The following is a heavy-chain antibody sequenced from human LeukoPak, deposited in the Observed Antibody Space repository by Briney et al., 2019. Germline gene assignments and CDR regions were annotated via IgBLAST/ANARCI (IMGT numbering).Heavy chain of an antibody. CDR3: ASARGYCSSTSCPFY. D-gene: IGHD2-2*01. Sequence: MSGGSLRLSCAASGFTFSSYSMNWVRQAPGKGLEWVSSISSSSSYIYYADSVKGRFTISRDNAKNSLYLQMNSLRAEDTAVYYCASARGYCSSTSCPFYWGQGTLVTASS. CDR2: ISSSSSYI. CDR1: GFTFSSYS. V-gene: IGHV3-21*01. J-gene: IGHJ4*02.